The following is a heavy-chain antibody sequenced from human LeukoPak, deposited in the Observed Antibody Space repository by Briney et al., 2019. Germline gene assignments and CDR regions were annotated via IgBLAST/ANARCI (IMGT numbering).Heavy chain of an antibody. CDR1: GGSISSYY. D-gene: IGHD1-26*01. CDR3: ARGGPTWAYFDY. Sequence: SETLSLTCTVSGGSISSYYWSWIRQPPGKGLEWIGYIDYSGSTNYNPSLKSRVTISVDTSKNQFSLKLSSVTAADTAVYYCARGGPTWAYFDYWGQGTLVTVSS. V-gene: IGHV4-59*01. J-gene: IGHJ4*02. CDR2: IDYSGST.